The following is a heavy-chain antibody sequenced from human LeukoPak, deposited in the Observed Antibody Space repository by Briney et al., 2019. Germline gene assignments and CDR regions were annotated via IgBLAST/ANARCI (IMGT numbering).Heavy chain of an antibody. D-gene: IGHD6-19*01. Sequence: GGSLRLSCVASGFSLTDHTMAWVRQAPGKGLEWVSGIDSSGANTYHADSVKGRFTIARDNSKNTVFLQMNSLRAEDTAVYYCAKGGYSSGWRNYFDYWGQGTLVTVSS. J-gene: IGHJ4*02. CDR2: IDSSGANT. CDR3: AKGGYSSGWRNYFDY. V-gene: IGHV3-23*01. CDR1: GFSLTDHT.